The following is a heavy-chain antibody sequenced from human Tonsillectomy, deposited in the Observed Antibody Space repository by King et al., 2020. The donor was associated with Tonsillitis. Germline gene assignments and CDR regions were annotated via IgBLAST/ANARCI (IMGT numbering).Heavy chain of an antibody. CDR3: ARSAIAASDY. V-gene: IGHV4-59*01. CDR2: IYYSGST. Sequence: VQLQESGPGLVKPSETLSLTCTVSGGSISSYYWSWIRQPPGKGLEWIGDIYYSGSTNYNPSLKSRVTISVDTSKNQFSLKLSSVTAADTAVYYCARSAIAASDYWGQGTLVTVSS. D-gene: IGHD6-13*01. J-gene: IGHJ4*02. CDR1: GGSISSYY.